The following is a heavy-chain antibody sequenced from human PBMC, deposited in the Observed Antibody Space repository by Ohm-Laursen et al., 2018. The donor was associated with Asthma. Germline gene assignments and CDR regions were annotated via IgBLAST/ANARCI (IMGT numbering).Heavy chain of an antibody. CDR3: ARRDFSGGDPSAAFDI. D-gene: IGHD2-21*02. V-gene: IGHV3-30*04. J-gene: IGHJ3*02. CDR2: ISSAETYK. Sequence: SLRLSCAASGFTFSIYALHWVRQAPGKGLEWVAIISSAETYKNYANSVKGRFTISKDNSKNTLYMQMNSLRAEDTAVYYCARRDFSGGDPSAAFDIWGQGTMVTVSS. CDR1: GFTFSIYA.